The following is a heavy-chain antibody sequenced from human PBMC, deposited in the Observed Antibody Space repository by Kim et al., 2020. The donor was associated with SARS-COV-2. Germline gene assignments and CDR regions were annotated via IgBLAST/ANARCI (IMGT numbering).Heavy chain of an antibody. CDR2: IYYSGST. V-gene: IGHV4-59*13. D-gene: IGHD3-3*01. J-gene: IGHJ6*02. Sequence: SETLSLTCTVSGGSISSYYWSWIRQPPGKGLEWIGYIYYSGSTNYNPSLKSRVTISVDTSKNQFSLKLSSVTAADTAVYYCARELRAPFAGTIFGVVNPDYYYYGMDVWGQGTTVTVSS. CDR1: GGSISSYY. CDR3: ARELRAPFAGTIFGVVNPDYYYYGMDV.